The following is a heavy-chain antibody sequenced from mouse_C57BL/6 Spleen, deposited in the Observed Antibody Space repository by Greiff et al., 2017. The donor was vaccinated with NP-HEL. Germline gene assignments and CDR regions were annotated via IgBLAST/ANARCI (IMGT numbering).Heavy chain of an antibody. J-gene: IGHJ4*01. CDR2: ISSGGSYT. CDR1: GFTFSSYG. V-gene: IGHV5-6*01. Sequence: EVQLVESGGDLVKPGGSLKLSCAASGFTFSSYGMSWVRQTPDKRLEWVATISSGGSYTYYPDSVKGRFTISRDNAKNTLYLQMSSLMSEDTAMYYCATYYDYDYAMDYWGQGTSVTVSS. CDR3: ATYYDYDYAMDY. D-gene: IGHD2-4*01.